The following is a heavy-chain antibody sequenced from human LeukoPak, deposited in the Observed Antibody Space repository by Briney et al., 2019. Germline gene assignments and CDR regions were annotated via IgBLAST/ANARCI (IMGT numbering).Heavy chain of an antibody. CDR2: MNPNSGNT. CDR3: ARGRSIQGLLGRYYYYYGMDV. J-gene: IGHJ6*02. Sequence: ASVKVSCKASGYTFTSYDINWVRQATGQGLEWMGWMNPNSGNTGYAQKFQGRVTMTRNTSISTAYVELSSLRSEDTAVYYCARGRSIQGLLGRYYYYYGMDVWGQGTTVTVSS. CDR1: GYTFTSYD. V-gene: IGHV1-8*01. D-gene: IGHD3-22*01.